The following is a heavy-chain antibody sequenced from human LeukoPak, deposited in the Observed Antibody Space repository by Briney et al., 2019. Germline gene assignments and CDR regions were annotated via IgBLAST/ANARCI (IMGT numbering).Heavy chain of an antibody. CDR1: GGSISSSSYY. CDR2: IYYSGST. J-gene: IGHJ4*02. Sequence: PSETLSLTCTVSGGSISSSSYYWGWIRQPPGKGLEWIGSIYYSGSTYYNPSLKSRVTISVDTSKNQFSLKLSSVTAADTDVYYCARRRWFGELDYWGQGTLVTVSS. D-gene: IGHD3-10*01. V-gene: IGHV4-39*01. CDR3: ARRRWFGELDY.